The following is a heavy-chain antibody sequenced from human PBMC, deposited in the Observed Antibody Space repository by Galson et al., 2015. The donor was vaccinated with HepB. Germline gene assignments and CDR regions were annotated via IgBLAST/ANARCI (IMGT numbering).Heavy chain of an antibody. Sequence: SLRLSCAASGFTVSSNYMSWVRQAPGKGLEWVSVIYSGGSTYYADSVKGRFTISRDNSKNTLYLQMNSLRAEDTAVYYCARDKTEQLWGFFGYYFDYWGQGTLVTVSS. CDR2: IYSGGST. J-gene: IGHJ4*02. D-gene: IGHD5-18*01. CDR3: ARDKTEQLWGFFGYYFDY. CDR1: GFTVSSNY. V-gene: IGHV3-66*01.